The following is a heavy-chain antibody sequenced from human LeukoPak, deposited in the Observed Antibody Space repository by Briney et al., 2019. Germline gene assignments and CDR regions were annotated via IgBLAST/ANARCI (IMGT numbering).Heavy chain of an antibody. CDR1: GFTFSSYW. V-gene: IGHV3-74*01. CDR3: AREGYHDSSGPSWFDP. CDR2: INSDGSST. Sequence: GGSLRLSCAASGFTFSSYWMHWVRQAPGKGLVCVSRINSDGSSTSYADSVKGRFTISRDNAKNTLYLQMNSLRAEDTAVYYCAREGYHDSSGPSWFDPWGQGTLVTVSS. D-gene: IGHD3-22*01. J-gene: IGHJ5*02.